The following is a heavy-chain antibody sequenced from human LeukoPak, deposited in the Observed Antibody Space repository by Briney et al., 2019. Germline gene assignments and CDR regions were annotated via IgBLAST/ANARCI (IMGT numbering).Heavy chain of an antibody. Sequence: PSETLSLTCTVSGGSISSYYWSWIRQPPGKGLEWIAYIYYSGSTSYNPSLKSRVTISVDTSKNQFSLKLSSVTAADTAVYYCARLLSRAGLAAAGPEFDPWGQGTLATVSS. J-gene: IGHJ5*02. CDR1: GGSISSYY. CDR3: ARLLSRAGLAAAGPEFDP. D-gene: IGHD6-13*01. V-gene: IGHV4-59*08. CDR2: IYYSGST.